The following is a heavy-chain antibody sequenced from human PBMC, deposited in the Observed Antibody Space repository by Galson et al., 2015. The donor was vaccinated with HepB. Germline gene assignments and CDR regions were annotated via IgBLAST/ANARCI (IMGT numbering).Heavy chain of an antibody. Sequence: SLRLSCAASGFTFSSYAMSWVRQAPGKGLEWVSAISGSGGSTYYVDSVKGRFTISRDNSKNTLYLQMNSLRAEDTAVYYCAKEEVLLWFGSCAPFDYWGQGTLVTVSS. V-gene: IGHV3-23*01. J-gene: IGHJ4*02. D-gene: IGHD3-10*01. CDR1: GFTFSSYA. CDR2: ISGSGGST. CDR3: AKEEVLLWFGSCAPFDY.